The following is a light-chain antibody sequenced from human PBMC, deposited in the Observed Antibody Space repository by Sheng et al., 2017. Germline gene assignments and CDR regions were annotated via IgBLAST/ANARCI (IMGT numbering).Light chain of an antibody. V-gene: IGLV2-8*01. J-gene: IGLJ3*02. Sequence: QSALTQPPSASGSPGQSVTISCTGTSSDVGGYDYVSWYQQHPGKAPKLMIYEVFKRPSGVPDRFSGSKSGNTASLAISGLRSEDEADYYCAAWDDSLSAWVFGGGTKLTVL. CDR2: EVF. CDR3: AAWDDSLSAWV. CDR1: SSDVGGYDY.